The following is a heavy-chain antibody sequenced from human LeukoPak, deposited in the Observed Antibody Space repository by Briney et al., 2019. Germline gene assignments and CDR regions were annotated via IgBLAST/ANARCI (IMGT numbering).Heavy chain of an antibody. V-gene: IGHV1-46*01. D-gene: IGHD3-10*01. CDR2: INPSGGST. CDR3: ARAYYFDASHRGAAFDI. Sequence: ASVKVSCKASGYTFTNYYLHWMRQAHGQGLERMGIINPSGGSTTYAQKFQGRVTLTRDTSTSAVYMGLSSLRSDDTAVYYCARAYYFDASHRGAAFDIWGQGTMVTVSS. J-gene: IGHJ3*02. CDR1: GYTFTNYY.